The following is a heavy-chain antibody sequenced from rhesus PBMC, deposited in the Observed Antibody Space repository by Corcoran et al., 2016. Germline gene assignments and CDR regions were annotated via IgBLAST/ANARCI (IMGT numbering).Heavy chain of an antibody. V-gene: IGHV3S5*01. CDR3: AKDKEPGTVSFDY. D-gene: IGHD5-24*01. CDR2: INHGGGST. J-gene: IGHJ4*01. Sequence: EVQLVETGGGLVQPGGSLKLSCAASGFTFSSYGMSWVRQAPGKGLEWVSAINHGGGSTYYADSEKGRFTIARDNTKNTLSLQMNSLRAEDTAVYYCAKDKEPGTVSFDYWGQGVLVTVSS. CDR1: GFTFSSYG.